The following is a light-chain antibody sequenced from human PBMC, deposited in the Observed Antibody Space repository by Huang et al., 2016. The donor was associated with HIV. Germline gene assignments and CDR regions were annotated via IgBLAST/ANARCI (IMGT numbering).Light chain of an antibody. CDR2: GAS. V-gene: IGKV3-15*01. CDR3: QQYNNWPPSIT. J-gene: IGKJ5*01. Sequence: EIVMTQSPATLSVSPGERATLSCRASQSITHSLAGYQQKSGQAPRLLIYGASPRATGIPARCRGSGSGTAFTLTIDSLQSEDFALYYCQQYNNWPPSITFGQGTRLEI. CDR1: QSITHS.